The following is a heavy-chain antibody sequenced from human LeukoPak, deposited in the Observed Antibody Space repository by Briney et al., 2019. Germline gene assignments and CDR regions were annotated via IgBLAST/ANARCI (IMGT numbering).Heavy chain of an antibody. CDR2: ISAYNGNT. Sequence: ASVKVSCKASGYTFTSYGISWVRQAPGQGLEWMGWISAYNGNTNYAQKLQGRVTMTTDTSTNTAYMELRSLRSDDTAVYYCARETRGYSYGYRAGYYYYGMDVWGQGTTVTVSS. J-gene: IGHJ6*02. CDR1: GYTFTSYG. CDR3: ARETRGYSYGYRAGYYYYGMDV. V-gene: IGHV1-18*01. D-gene: IGHD5-18*01.